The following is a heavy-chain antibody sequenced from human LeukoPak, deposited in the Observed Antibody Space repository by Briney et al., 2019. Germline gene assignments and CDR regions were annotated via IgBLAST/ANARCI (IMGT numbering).Heavy chain of an antibody. D-gene: IGHD5-12*01. CDR1: GYTFTSYG. V-gene: IGHV1-18*01. Sequence: ASVTVSCTASGYTFTSYGISWVRQAPGQGLEWMGWISAYNGNTNYAQKLQGRVTMTTDTSTSTAYMELRSLRSDDTAVYYCARDEGVATTSDYWGQGTLVTVSS. J-gene: IGHJ4*02. CDR2: ISAYNGNT. CDR3: ARDEGVATTSDY.